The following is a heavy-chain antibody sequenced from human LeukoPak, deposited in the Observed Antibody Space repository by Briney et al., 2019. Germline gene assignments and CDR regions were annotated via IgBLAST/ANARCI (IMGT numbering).Heavy chain of an antibody. J-gene: IGHJ4*02. CDR2: IYTSGST. CDR1: GASINSGSYY. V-gene: IGHV4-61*02. CDR3: ARDGPSVYFDY. Sequence: SQTLSLTRTVSGASINSGSYYWTWIRQPAGKGLEWIGRIYTSGSTNYNPSLKSRVTISLDTSKNHFSLKLDSVTAADTAVYYCARDGPSVYFDYWGQGTLVTVSS.